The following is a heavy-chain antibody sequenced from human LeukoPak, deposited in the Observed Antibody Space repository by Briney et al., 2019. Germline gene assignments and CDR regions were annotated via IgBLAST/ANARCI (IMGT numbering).Heavy chain of an antibody. CDR3: TRDLRGY. J-gene: IGHJ4*02. CDR1: GFTFNNNW. CDR2: IKEDGSEQ. V-gene: IGHV3-7*01. D-gene: IGHD3-10*01. Sequence: QPGGSLRLSCAASGFTFNNNWMSWVRRAPGKGLEWVASIKEDGSEQYYVDSVKGRFTISIDNARDSLYLHMSSLRVEDTALYHCTRDLRGYWGQGTLVTVSS.